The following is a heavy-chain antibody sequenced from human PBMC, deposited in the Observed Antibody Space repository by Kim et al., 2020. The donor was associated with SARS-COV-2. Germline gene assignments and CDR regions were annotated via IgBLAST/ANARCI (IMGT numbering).Heavy chain of an antibody. D-gene: IGHD6-13*01. CDR1: GGTFSSYA. CDR3: ASIAAAGGMADYYYGMDV. Sequence: SVKVSCKASGGTFSSYAISWVRQAPGQGLEWMGRIIPILGIANYAQKFQGRVTITADKSTSTAYMELSSLRSEDTAVYYCASIAAAGGMADYYYGMDVWGPGTTVTVSS. J-gene: IGHJ6*02. CDR2: IIPILGIA. V-gene: IGHV1-69*04.